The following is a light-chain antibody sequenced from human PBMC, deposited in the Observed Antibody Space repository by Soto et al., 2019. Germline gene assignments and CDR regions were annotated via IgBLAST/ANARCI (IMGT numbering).Light chain of an antibody. V-gene: IGLV2-23*02. J-gene: IGLJ3*02. CDR2: EVN. CDR3: CSFAGSATFWV. CDR1: SSDIGGYDV. Sequence: QSALTQPASVSGSPGQSITISCTGTSSDIGGYDVVSWYQQHPGKAPKLILYEVNKRPSGVSNRFSGSKSGNTASLTVSGLRAEDEAGYHCCSFAGSATFWVFGGGTQLTVL.